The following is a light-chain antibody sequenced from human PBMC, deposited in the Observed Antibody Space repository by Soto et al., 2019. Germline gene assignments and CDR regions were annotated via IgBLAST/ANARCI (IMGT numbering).Light chain of an antibody. CDR3: QTWGTGVV. CDR1: SGHSSYA. J-gene: IGLJ2*01. CDR2: LNSDGSH. V-gene: IGLV4-69*01. Sequence: QLVLTQSPSASASLGASVKLTCTLSSGHSSYAIAWHQQQPEKGPRYLMKLNSDGSHSKGDGIPDRFSGSSSGAERYLTISSLQSEDEADYYCQTWGTGVVFGGGTKVIVL.